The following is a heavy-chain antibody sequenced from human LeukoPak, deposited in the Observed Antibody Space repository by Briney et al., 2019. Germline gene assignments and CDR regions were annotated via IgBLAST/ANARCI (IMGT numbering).Heavy chain of an antibody. CDR2: INHSGST. V-gene: IGHV4-34*01. J-gene: IGHJ6*03. Sequence: PSETLSLTCAVYGGSFSGYYWSWIRQPPGKGLEWIGEINHSGSTNYNPSLKSRVTISVDTSKNQFSLKLSSVTAADTAVYYCARGIAARPWYYYYYMDVWGKGTTVTVSS. D-gene: IGHD6-6*01. CDR1: GGSFSGYY. CDR3: ARGIAARPWYYYYYMDV.